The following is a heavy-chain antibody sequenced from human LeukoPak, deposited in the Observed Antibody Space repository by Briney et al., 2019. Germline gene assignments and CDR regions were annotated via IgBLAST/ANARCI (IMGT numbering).Heavy chain of an antibody. Sequence: GGSLRLSCAASGFTFSSYGMHWVRQAPGKGLEWVAFIRYDGSNKYYADSVKGRFTISRDNSKNSLYLQMNSLRAEDTAVYYCARVEEEYYYDSSGYSPFDYWGQGTLVTVSS. D-gene: IGHD3-22*01. J-gene: IGHJ4*02. CDR3: ARVEEEYYYDSSGYSPFDY. V-gene: IGHV3-30*02. CDR1: GFTFSSYG. CDR2: IRYDGSNK.